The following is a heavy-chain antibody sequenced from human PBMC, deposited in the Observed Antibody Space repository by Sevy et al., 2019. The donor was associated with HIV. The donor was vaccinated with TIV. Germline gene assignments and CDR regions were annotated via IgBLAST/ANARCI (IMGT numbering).Heavy chain of an antibody. CDR1: DDSINSYY. D-gene: IGHD2-2*01. J-gene: IGHJ4*02. CDR2: IYNNIGST. CDR3: ARGAVVIGTAATPVLDF. V-gene: IGHV4-59*08. Sequence: SETLSLTCSVSDDSINSYYWSWIRQPPGKGLEWIGYIYNNIGSTSYNPSLTSRVTISVDTSKNHFSLKLTSLTAADTAIYYCARGAVVIGTAATPVLDFWGLGPLVTVSS.